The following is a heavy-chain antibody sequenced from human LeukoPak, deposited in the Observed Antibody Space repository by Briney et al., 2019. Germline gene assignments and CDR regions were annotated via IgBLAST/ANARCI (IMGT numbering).Heavy chain of an antibody. J-gene: IGHJ4*02. V-gene: IGHV4-4*07. CDR2: FYTTWKT. CDR1: LDSISSFY. D-gene: IGHD1-26*01. CDR3: ARDVGASNFDY. Sequence: SETLSLTCNVSLDSISSFYWSWLRQSAGAGLEWIGRFYTTWKTDYNPSLKGRVTVSVDKSRNQVSLKLRSVTAADTAVYYCARDVGASNFDYWGQGILVTVSS.